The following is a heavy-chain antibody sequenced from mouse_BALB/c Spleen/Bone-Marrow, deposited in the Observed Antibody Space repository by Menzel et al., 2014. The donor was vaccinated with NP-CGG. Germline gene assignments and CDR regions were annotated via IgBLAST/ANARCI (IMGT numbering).Heavy chain of an antibody. D-gene: IGHD2-14*01. J-gene: IGHJ3*01. V-gene: IGHV14-3*02. CDR3: ARYDYRYSWFAY. Sequence: VQLQQSGAELVKPGASVKLSCTASGLNIKDTYMHWVKQRPEQGLEWIGRIDPANGNTKYDPKFQGKATITTDTSSNTAYLPLRSLTSEDTAVYYCARYDYRYSWFAYWGQGTLVTVSA. CDR2: IDPANGNT. CDR1: GLNIKDTY.